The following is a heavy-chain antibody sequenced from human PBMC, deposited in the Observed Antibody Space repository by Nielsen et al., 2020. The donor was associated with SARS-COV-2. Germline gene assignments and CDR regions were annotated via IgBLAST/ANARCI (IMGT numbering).Heavy chain of an antibody. D-gene: IGHD6-13*01. V-gene: IGHV3-7*01. CDR3: AKGGLWQQLVPGWFDP. CDR1: GFTFSSYW. J-gene: IGHJ5*02. CDR2: IKQDGSEK. Sequence: GGSLRLSCAASGFTFSSYWMSWVRQAPGKGLEWVANIKQDGSEKYYVDSVKGRFTISRDNAKNSLYLQMNSLRAEDTAVYYCAKGGLWQQLVPGWFDPWGQGTLVTVSS.